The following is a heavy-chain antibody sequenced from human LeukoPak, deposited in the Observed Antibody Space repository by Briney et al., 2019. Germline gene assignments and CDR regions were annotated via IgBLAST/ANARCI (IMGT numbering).Heavy chain of an antibody. CDR3: ARDSIEAVDY. V-gene: IGHV4-34*01. CDR2: INHSGST. D-gene: IGHD3-22*01. Sequence: KPSETLSLTCAVYGGSFSGYYWSWIRQPPGKGLEWIGEINHSGSTNYNPSLKSRVTISVDTSKNQFSLKLSSVTAADTAVYYCARDSIEAVDYWGQGTLVTVSS. CDR1: GGSFSGYY. J-gene: IGHJ4*02.